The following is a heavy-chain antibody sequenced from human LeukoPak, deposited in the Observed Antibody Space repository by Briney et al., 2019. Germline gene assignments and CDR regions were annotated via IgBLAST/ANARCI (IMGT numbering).Heavy chain of an antibody. V-gene: IGHV4-30-2*01. D-gene: IGHD6-19*01. CDR1: GGSISSGGYY. Sequence: SETLSLTCTVSGGSISSGGYYWSWIRQPPGKGLEWIGYIYHSGSTYYNPSLKSRVTISVDRSKNQFSLKLSSVTAADTAVYYCARVGSEISEGFYYFDYWGQGTLVTVSS. CDR3: ARVGSEISEGFYYFDY. CDR2: IYHSGST. J-gene: IGHJ4*02.